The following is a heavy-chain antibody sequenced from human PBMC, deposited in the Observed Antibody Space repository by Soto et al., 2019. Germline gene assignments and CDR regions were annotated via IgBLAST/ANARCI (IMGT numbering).Heavy chain of an antibody. J-gene: IGHJ1*01. CDR1: GGSISSSSYY. Sequence: QLQLQESGPGLVKPSETLSLTCTVSGGSISSSSYYWGWIRQPPGKGLEWIGSIYYSGSTYYNPALKSRVTLTVDTAKNQVSLKLSSVTAADTAGYYWARNEAGPPYFQHWGQGNLVTVSS. V-gene: IGHV4-39*01. CDR2: IYYSGST. CDR3: ARNEAGPPYFQH. D-gene: IGHD3-10*01.